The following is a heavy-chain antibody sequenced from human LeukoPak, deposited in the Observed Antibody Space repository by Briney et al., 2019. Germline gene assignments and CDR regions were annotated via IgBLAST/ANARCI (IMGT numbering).Heavy chain of an antibody. CDR2: MYPDDSDT. CDR3: ARLEWGAEESDVHHDISTGSLPGPSATAHFDY. J-gene: IGHJ4*02. V-gene: IGHV5-51*01. Sequence: ESLKISCKGSGYRFTNYWIGWVRQMPGKGLEWMGLMYPDDSDTRYSPSFQGQVTISADKSISTAYLQWSSLKASDTAMYYCARLEWGAEESDVHHDISTGSLPGPSATAHFDYWGQGTLVTVSS. D-gene: IGHD3-9*01. CDR1: GYRFTNYW.